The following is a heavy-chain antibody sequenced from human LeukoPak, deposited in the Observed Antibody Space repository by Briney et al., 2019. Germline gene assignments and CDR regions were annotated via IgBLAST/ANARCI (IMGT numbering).Heavy chain of an antibody. CDR1: GGSISSYY. CDR3: ARESPDGDWKN. D-gene: IGHD2-21*01. Sequence: SETLSLTCTVSGGSISSYYWSWIRQPAGNRLEWIGRIYSSGSTNYNSSLKSRVTMLVDTSKNQFSLKLSSVTAADTAVYYCARESPDGDWKNWGQGTLVTVSS. J-gene: IGHJ4*02. V-gene: IGHV4-4*07. CDR2: IYSSGST.